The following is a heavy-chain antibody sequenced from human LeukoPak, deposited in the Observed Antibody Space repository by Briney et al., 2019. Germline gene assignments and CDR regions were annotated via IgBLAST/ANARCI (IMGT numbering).Heavy chain of an antibody. V-gene: IGHV3-21*01. CDR1: GFTFNSYS. J-gene: IGHJ4*02. Sequence: GGSLRLSCAVSGFTFNSYSMNWVRQAPGKGLEWVSSISSSSSYIYYADSVKGRFTISRDNAKNSLYLQMNSLRSDDTAVYYCVRGADIVVGLWGSFDYGGQGTLVTVSS. CDR3: VRGADIVVGLWGSFDY. D-gene: IGHD2-15*01. CDR2: ISSSSSYI.